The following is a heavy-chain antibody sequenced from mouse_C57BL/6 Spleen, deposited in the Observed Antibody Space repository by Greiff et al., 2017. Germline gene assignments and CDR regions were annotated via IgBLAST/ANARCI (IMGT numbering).Heavy chain of an antibody. Sequence: QVQLQQPGTELVKPGASVKLSCKASGYTFTSYWMHWVKQRPGQGLEWIGNINPSNGGTNYNEKFKSKATLTVDKSSSTAYMQLSSLTSEDSAVYYGAREGPYYYGSSYGYCDVWGTGTTVTVAS. CDR1: GYTFTSYW. CDR3: AREGPYYYGSSYGYCDV. CDR2: INPSNGGT. D-gene: IGHD1-1*01. J-gene: IGHJ1*03. V-gene: IGHV1-53*01.